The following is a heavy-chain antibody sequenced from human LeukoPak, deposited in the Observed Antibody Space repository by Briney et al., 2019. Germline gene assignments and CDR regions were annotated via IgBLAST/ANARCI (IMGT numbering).Heavy chain of an antibody. Sequence: SETLSLTCTVSGGSISSVGYYWSWIRQHPGKGLEWIGYIYYSGSTYYNPSLKSRVTISVDTSKNQSSLKLSSVPAADTAVYYWAGYCSSTSCNRYLNWFDPWGQGTLVTVSS. CDR1: GGSISSVGYY. D-gene: IGHD2-2*01. V-gene: IGHV4-31*03. J-gene: IGHJ5*02. CDR3: AGYCSSTSCNRYLNWFDP. CDR2: IYYSGST.